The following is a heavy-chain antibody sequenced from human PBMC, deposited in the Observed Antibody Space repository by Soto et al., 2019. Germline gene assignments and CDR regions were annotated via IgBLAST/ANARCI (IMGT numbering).Heavy chain of an antibody. Sequence: GGSLRLSCVASGFTFKNYWVNWVRQAPGKGLVWVSRINGDGSSRSYADSVKGRFTMSRDNAKNTLYLQMNSLRVEDTAVYYCARVVDVDQYYYYGMDVWGQGTTVTVSS. D-gene: IGHD5-12*01. CDR2: INGDGSSR. J-gene: IGHJ6*02. V-gene: IGHV3-74*01. CDR1: GFTFKNYW. CDR3: ARVVDVDQYYYYGMDV.